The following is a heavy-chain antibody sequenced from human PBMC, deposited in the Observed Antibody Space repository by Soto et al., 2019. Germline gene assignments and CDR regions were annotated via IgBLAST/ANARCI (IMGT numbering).Heavy chain of an antibody. CDR1: GFAFIRYS. CDR3: AKDHFTGNGVLDDFDI. J-gene: IGHJ3*02. CDR2: IGTADI. V-gene: IGHV3-23*01. D-gene: IGHD2-8*01. Sequence: PGGSLRLSCASNGFAFIRYSMSWVRQAPGKGLEWVSFIGTADIYYADSVKGRVTISRDNSKNMVFLQMNSLRADDTAVYYCAKDHFTGNGVLDDFDIWGQGTMVTVSS.